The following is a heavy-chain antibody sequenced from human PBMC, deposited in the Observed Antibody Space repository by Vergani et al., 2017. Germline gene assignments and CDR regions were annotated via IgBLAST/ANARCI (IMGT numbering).Heavy chain of an antibody. CDR1: GFTFSSYW. J-gene: IGHJ4*02. CDR3: ATIFRVVNWVDY. D-gene: IGHD3-3*01. Sequence: EVQLVESGGGLVQPGGSLRLSCAASGFTFSSYWMSWVRQAPGKGLEWVANIKQDGSEKYHVDSVKGRFTISRDNAKNSLYLQMNSLRAEDTAVYYCATIFRVVNWVDYWGQGTLVTVSS. V-gene: IGHV3-7*01. CDR2: IKQDGSEK.